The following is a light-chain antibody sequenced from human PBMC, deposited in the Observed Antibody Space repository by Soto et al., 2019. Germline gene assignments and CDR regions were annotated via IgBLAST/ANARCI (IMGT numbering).Light chain of an antibody. Sequence: QAVVTQPPSVSAAPGQRVTISCSGSASTVGTNYVSWYQQLPGTAPKLLIYEDNKRPSGIPDRFSGSKSGTSATLGITGLQTGDEANYYCGTWDSSLSDDWVFGGGTKLTVL. V-gene: IGLV1-51*02. CDR1: ASTVGTNY. CDR3: GTWDSSLSDDWV. J-gene: IGLJ3*02. CDR2: EDN.